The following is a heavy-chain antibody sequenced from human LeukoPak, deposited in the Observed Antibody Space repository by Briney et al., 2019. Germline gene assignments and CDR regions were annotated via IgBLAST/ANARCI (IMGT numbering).Heavy chain of an antibody. CDR1: GFTFSSYW. CDR3: TKDTFGADDF. CDR2: IHPDGSST. V-gene: IGHV3-74*01. D-gene: IGHD3-10*01. Sequence: PGRSLRLSCAASGFTFSSYWMHWVRQAAGKGLVWVSRIHPDGSSTSYADSVKGRLTISRDNAKNTLYLQMSSLRAEDTAVYYCTKDTFGADDFWGQGTLVTVSS. J-gene: IGHJ4*02.